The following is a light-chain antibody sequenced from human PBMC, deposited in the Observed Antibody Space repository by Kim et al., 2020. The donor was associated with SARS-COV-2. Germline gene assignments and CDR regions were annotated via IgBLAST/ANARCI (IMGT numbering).Light chain of an antibody. J-gene: IGLJ3*02. CDR2: RDN. V-gene: IGLV1-47*01. CDR3: ATWDDSLSGSWV. Sequence: TISCSGSSSDIGGNFVYWYQQVPGTATKLLIYRDNQRPSGVPDRFSGSKSGTSASLTISGLRSEDEADYHCATWDDSLSGSWVFGGGTKVTVL. CDR1: SSDIGGNF.